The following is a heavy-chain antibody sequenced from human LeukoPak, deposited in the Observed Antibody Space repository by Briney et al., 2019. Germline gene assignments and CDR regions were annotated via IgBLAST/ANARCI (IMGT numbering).Heavy chain of an antibody. CDR1: GFTFSSHW. CDR2: INQYVSEK. V-gene: IGHV3-7*01. CDR3: ARDTYGFFDL. D-gene: IGHD3-10*01. Sequence: PGGSLRLSCAASGFTFSSHWVTWVRQAPGKGLEWVANINQYVSEKYYVDSVKGRFTISRDNAKNSLYLQMNSLRVEDTAVYYCARDTYGFFDLWGQGILVTVSS. J-gene: IGHJ4*02.